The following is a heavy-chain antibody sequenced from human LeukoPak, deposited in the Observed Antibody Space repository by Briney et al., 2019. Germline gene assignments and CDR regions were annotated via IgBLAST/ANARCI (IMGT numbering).Heavy chain of an antibody. CDR2: IYYGGSS. V-gene: IGHV4-59*08. CDR1: GASVSSYY. J-gene: IGHJ5*02. D-gene: IGHD2-15*01. CDR3: ARVVVAAWSWFDP. Sequence: SETLSLTCTVSGASVSSYYWSWIRQSPKRGLEWIGYIYYGGSSSYNPSLQSRVSISLDTSKNQFSLKLSSVTAADTAVYYCARVVVAAWSWFDPWGLGTLVTVSS.